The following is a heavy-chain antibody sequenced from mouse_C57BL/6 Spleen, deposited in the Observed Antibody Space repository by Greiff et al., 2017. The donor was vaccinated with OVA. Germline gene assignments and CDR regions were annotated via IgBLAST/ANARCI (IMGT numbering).Heavy chain of an antibody. CDR1: GFTFTDYY. J-gene: IGHJ1*03. CDR2: IRNKANGYTT. CDR3: ARYSGAFDV. Sequence: DVQLVESGGGLVQPGGSLSLSCAASGFTFTDYYMSWVRQPPGKALEWLGFIRNKANGYTTEYSASVKGRFTISRDNSQSILYLQMNALRAEDSATYYCARYSGAFDVWGTGTTVTVSS. D-gene: IGHD4-1*01. V-gene: IGHV7-3*01.